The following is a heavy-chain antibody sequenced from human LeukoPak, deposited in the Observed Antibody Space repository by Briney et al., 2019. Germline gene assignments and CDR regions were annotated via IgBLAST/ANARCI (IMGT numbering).Heavy chain of an antibody. V-gene: IGHV1-2*02. Sequence: ASVKVSCKASGYTFTDYSMHWVRQAPGQELEWMGWINPNPNRSVTKFAQKFQGRVTMTRDTSISTAYMELSRLRSGDTAVYYCARLPDIVATIPADYWGQGTLVTVSS. J-gene: IGHJ4*02. CDR2: INPNPNRSVT. CDR1: GYTFTDYS. CDR3: ARLPDIVATIPADY. D-gene: IGHD5-12*01.